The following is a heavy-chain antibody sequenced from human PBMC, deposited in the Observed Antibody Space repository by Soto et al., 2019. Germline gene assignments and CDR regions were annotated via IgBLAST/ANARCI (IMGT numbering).Heavy chain of an antibody. J-gene: IGHJ6*03. CDR1: GYTFTSYG. V-gene: IGHV1-18*01. CDR2: ISAYNGNT. CDR3: ARVVYGSGKYYCYHMAV. D-gene: IGHD3-10*01. Sequence: ASVKVSCKASGYTFTSYGISWARQAPGQGLEWMGWISAYNGNTNYAQKLQGRVTMTTDTSTSTAYMELRSLRSDDTAVYYCARVVYGSGKYYCYHMAVWGKGTTVTVSS.